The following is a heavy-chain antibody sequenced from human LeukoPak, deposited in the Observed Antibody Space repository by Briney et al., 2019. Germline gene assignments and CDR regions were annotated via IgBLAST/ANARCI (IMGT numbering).Heavy chain of an antibody. D-gene: IGHD3-22*01. V-gene: IGHV1-69*05. J-gene: IGHJ4*02. CDR2: IIPIFGTA. CDR1: GGTFISYA. Sequence: SVKVACKASGGTFISYAISWVRQAPGQGLEWMGRIIPIFGTANYAQKFQGRVTITTDESTSTAYMELSSLRSEDTAVYYCARDSDSSGYYLRWLDYWGQGTLVTVSS. CDR3: ARDSDSSGYYLRWLDY.